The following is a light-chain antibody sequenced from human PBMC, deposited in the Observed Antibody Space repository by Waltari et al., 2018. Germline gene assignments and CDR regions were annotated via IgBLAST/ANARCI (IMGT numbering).Light chain of an antibody. CDR3: ETWVSHTHA. CDR1: SGHSTNI. CDR2: LEGSGTY. V-gene: IGLV4-60*03. Sequence: QPVLTQSSSASASLGSSVKLTCALRSGHSTNIIAWHQQQPGKAPRFLMPLEGSGTYQKGSGVPDRFSGSSSGADHYLTISNLQSEDEADYYCETWVSHTHAFGGGTKLTVL. J-gene: IGLJ2*01.